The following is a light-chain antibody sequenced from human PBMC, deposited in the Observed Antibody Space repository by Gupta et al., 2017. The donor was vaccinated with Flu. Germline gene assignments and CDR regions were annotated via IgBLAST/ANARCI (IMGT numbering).Light chain of an antibody. J-gene: IGKJ3*01. V-gene: IGKV3-11*01. CDR2: NAF. Sequence: IFAVSPAQIATLSCRASEYIRSYLAWYKHKPGQAPRLLIYNAFNRATGIPARFSGTGYGTDLTLIISSRDPEDFAVYYCQQHTNWPSFTFGPGTRMEIK. CDR1: EYIRSY. CDR3: QQHTNWPSFT.